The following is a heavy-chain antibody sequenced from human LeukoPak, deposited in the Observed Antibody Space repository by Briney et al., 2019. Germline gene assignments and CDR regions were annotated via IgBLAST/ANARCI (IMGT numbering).Heavy chain of an antibody. CDR1: GGSISSYY. D-gene: IGHD6-19*01. V-gene: IGHV4-59*01. Sequence: SETLSLTCTVSGGSISSYYWSWIRQPPGKVLEWIGYIYYSGSTNYNPSLKSRVTISVDTSKNQFSPKLSSVTAADTAVYYCARAVAGTGFLFDYWGQGTLVTVSS. J-gene: IGHJ4*02. CDR2: IYYSGST. CDR3: ARAVAGTGFLFDY.